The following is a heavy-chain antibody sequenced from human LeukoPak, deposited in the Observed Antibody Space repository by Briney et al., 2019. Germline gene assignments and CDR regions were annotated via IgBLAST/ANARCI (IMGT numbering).Heavy chain of an antibody. D-gene: IGHD5-18*01. CDR2: ISGSGAYT. V-gene: IGHV3-23*01. CDR1: GFTFSSYA. J-gene: IGHJ6*02. Sequence: SGGSLRLSCAASGFTFSSYAMSWVRQAPGKGLEWVSTISGSGAYTYYADSVKGRFTISRDNSKNTLYLQMNSLRAEDTAVYYCAKDIVADTARRHMGYGMDVWGQGTTVTVSS. CDR3: AKDIVADTARRHMGYGMDV.